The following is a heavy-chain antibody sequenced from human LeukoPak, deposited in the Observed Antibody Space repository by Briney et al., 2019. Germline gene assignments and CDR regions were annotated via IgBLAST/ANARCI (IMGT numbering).Heavy chain of an antibody. Sequence: GGSLRLSCGASEFIFSSYGMHWVRQAPGKGLEWVASIWYDGSNKYHADSVKGRFTISRDNSKNTLYLQMNSLRVEDTAVYYCARPGSGGSLDYWGQGTLVTVSS. J-gene: IGHJ4*02. CDR3: ARPGSGGSLDY. V-gene: IGHV3-33*01. CDR2: IWYDGSNK. D-gene: IGHD2-8*02. CDR1: EFIFSSYG.